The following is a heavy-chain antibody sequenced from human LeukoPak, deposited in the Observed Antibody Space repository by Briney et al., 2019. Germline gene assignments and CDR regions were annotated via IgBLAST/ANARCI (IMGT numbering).Heavy chain of an antibody. J-gene: IGHJ4*02. D-gene: IGHD6-19*01. CDR1: GYTFTNYR. CDR2: ISAYNGNT. Sequence: AAVTVSCKASGYTFTNYRISWARQAPGAGLEWMGGISAYNGNTNYAQKLQGRVTITTDTSTSTAYMELRSLRSDDTAVYYCARDLSIAVATGGYWGQGTLVTVSS. V-gene: IGHV1-18*01. CDR3: ARDLSIAVATGGY.